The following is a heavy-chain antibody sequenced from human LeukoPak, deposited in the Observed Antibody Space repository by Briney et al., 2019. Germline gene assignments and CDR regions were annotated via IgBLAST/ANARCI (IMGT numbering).Heavy chain of an antibody. V-gene: IGHV4-34*01. Sequence: SETLSLTCAVYGGSFSGYYWSWIRQPPGKGLEWIGEINHSGSTNYNPSPKSRVTISVDTSKNQFSLKLSSVTAADTAVYYCARGPYCSGGSCTQRGRSLDYWGQGTLVTVSS. CDR3: ARGPYCSGGSCTQRGRSLDY. J-gene: IGHJ4*02. CDR1: GGSFSGYY. CDR2: INHSGST. D-gene: IGHD2-15*01.